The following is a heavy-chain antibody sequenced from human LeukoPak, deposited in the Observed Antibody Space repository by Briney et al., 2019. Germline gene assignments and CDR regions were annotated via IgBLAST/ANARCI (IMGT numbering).Heavy chain of an antibody. CDR2: IRYDGSNI. D-gene: IGHD6-13*01. CDR1: GFPFSSYG. V-gene: IGHV3-30*02. CDR3: AKDPGGSSSWRGPFDY. J-gene: IGHJ4*02. Sequence: PGGSLRLSCAASGFPFSSYGMHWVRQAPGKGLEWVAFIRYDGSNIYYADSVKGRFTIPRDNSKNTLYLQMNSLRAEDTAAYYCAKDPGGSSSWRGPFDYWGQGTLVTVSS.